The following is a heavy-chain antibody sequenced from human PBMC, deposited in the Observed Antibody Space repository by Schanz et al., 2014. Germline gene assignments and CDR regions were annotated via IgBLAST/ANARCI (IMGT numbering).Heavy chain of an antibody. CDR2: IIPILGIA. D-gene: IGHD4-17*01. V-gene: IGHV1-69*04. Sequence: QVQLVQSWAEVKGPGASVKVSCKASGGTFSSYTINWVRQAPGQGLEWMGRIIPILGIANYAQKFQGRVTITADRSTSTAYMELSSLRSEDTAVYYCARGYGDSPTDFWGQGTLVTVSS. CDR3: ARGYGDSPTDF. J-gene: IGHJ4*02. CDR1: GGTFSSYT.